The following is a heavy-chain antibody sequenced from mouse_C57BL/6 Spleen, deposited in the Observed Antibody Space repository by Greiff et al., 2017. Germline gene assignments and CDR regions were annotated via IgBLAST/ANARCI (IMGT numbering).Heavy chain of an antibody. J-gene: IGHJ4*01. V-gene: IGHV1-64*01. D-gene: IGHD2-4*01. CDR2: IHPNSGST. CDR1: GYTFTSYW. CDR3: ARDIYYDYDRYAMDY. Sequence: VQLQQPGAELVKPGASVTLSCKASGYTFTSYWMHWVKQRPGQGLEWIGMIHPNSGSTNYNEKFKSKATLTVDKSSSTAYMQLSSLTSEDSAVYYCARDIYYDYDRYAMDYWGQGTSVTVSS.